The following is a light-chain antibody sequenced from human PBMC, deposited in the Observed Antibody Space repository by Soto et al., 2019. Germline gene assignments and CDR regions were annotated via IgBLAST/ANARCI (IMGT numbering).Light chain of an antibody. CDR3: QQYCSSPPYT. CDR2: GAC. J-gene: IGKJ2*01. CDR1: QSVSSSY. Sequence: EIVLTQSPGTLSLSPGERATLSCRASQSVSSSYLAWYQQKPGPAPRLLIYGACSRATGIPDRFSGSGSGTDFTLTISRLEPEDFAVYYWQQYCSSPPYTFGQGTKLEIK. V-gene: IGKV3-20*01.